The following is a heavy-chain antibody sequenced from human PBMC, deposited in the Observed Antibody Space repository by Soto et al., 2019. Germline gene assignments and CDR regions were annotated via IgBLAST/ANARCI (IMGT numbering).Heavy chain of an antibody. CDR2: VFRSGTT. CDR1: GASISAYY. D-gene: IGHD2-2*01. V-gene: IGHV4-4*08. Sequence: SETLSLTCTVSGASISAYYWSWIRQPPGKGPEWIGYVFRSGTTDYNPSLGSRVTISLDTSKNQFSMKVNSVTAADTAVYYCARVPDRWGQGTLVTVSS. J-gene: IGHJ5*02. CDR3: ARVPDR.